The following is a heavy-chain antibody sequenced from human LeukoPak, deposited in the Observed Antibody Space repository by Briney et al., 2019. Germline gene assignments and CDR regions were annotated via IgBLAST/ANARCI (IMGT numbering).Heavy chain of an antibody. CDR3: ARSDSSGWLDY. CDR2: ISPYSADT. V-gene: IGHV1-18*01. J-gene: IGHJ4*02. D-gene: IGHD6-19*01. CDR1: GYTFTSYG. Sequence: ASVKVSCKTSGYTFTSYGVSWVRQAPGQGLEWMGWISPYSADTSYAQKFQGRVTVTTDTSTSTAYMELSSLRSDDTAVYYCARSDSSGWLDYWGQGTLVTVSS.